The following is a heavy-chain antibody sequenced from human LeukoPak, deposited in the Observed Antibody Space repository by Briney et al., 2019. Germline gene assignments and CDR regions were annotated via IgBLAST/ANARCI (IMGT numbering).Heavy chain of an antibody. V-gene: IGHV4-34*01. CDR3: ARNRRY. Sequence: SETLSLTRAVYGGSLSGYYWSWIRQPPGKGLEWIGEINHSGSTNFNPSLKSRVTISVDTSKNQFSLKLSSVTAADTAVYYCARNRRYWGQGTLVTVPS. CDR2: INHSGST. J-gene: IGHJ4*02. CDR1: GGSLSGYY.